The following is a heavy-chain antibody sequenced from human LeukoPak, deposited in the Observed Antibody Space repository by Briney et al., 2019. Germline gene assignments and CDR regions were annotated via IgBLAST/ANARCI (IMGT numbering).Heavy chain of an antibody. CDR3: AREGVVYYGSGSYYKRGWFDP. D-gene: IGHD3-10*01. V-gene: IGHV4-59*12. CDR2: IYYSGST. CDR1: GGSISSYY. J-gene: IGHJ5*02. Sequence: SETLSLTCTVSGGSISSYYWSWIRQPPGKGLEWIGYIYYSGSTNYNPSLKSRVTISVDTSKNQFSLKLSSVTAADTAVYYCAREGVVYYGSGSYYKRGWFDPWGQGTLVTVSS.